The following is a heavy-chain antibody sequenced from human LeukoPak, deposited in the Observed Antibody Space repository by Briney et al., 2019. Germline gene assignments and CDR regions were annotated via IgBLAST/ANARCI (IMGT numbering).Heavy chain of an antibody. J-gene: IGHJ6*02. CDR2: ISYDGSNK. V-gene: IGHV3-30-3*01. CDR1: GFTFSSYA. CDR3: ARDRSYYDFWSGYYYYYGMDV. D-gene: IGHD3-3*01. Sequence: GRSLRLSCAASGFTFSSYAMHWVRQAPGKGLEWVAVISYDGSNKYYADSVKGRFTISRDNSKNTLYLQMNSLRAKDTAVYYCARDRSYYDFWSGYYYYYGMDVWGQGTTVTVSS.